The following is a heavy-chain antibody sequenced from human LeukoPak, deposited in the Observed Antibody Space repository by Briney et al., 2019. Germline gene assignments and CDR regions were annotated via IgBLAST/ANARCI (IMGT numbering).Heavy chain of an antibody. CDR2: ISYEGSKK. J-gene: IGHJ6*02. CDR3: ATDTNQGRSGLDV. V-gene: IGHV3-30*04. Sequence: GGSLRLSCAASGFTFSNYAMHWVRQAPGKGLEWVSVISYEGSKKYYADSVKGRFTISRDNSKNTVHLQMNSLSTEDTAVYYCATDTNQGRSGLDVWGQGTTVTVSS. CDR1: GFTFSNYA. D-gene: IGHD1-14*01.